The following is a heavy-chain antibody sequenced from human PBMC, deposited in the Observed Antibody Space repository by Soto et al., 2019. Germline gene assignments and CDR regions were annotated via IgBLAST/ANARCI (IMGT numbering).Heavy chain of an antibody. CDR1: GFTFSDYY. CDR3: ARDIGEGGIQYCSGGSCYSGLHWFDP. J-gene: IGHJ5*02. D-gene: IGHD2-15*01. V-gene: IGHV3-11*01. Sequence: GGSLRLSCAASGFTFSDYYMSWIRQAPGKGLEWVSYISSSGSTIYYADSVKGRFTISRDNAKNSLYLQMNSLRAEDTAVYYCARDIGEGGIQYCSGGSCYSGLHWFDPWGQGTLVTVSS. CDR2: ISSSGSTI.